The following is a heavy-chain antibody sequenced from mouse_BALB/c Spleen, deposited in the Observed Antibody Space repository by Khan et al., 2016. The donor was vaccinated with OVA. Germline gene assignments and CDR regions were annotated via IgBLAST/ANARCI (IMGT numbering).Heavy chain of an antibody. J-gene: IGHJ2*01. CDR2: ISYSGRT. D-gene: IGHD1-1*01. CDR3: ATSVTISTVVAAGLDY. CDR1: GYSITSDYV. Sequence: EVQLQESGPGLVKPSQSLSLTCTVTGYSITSDYVWNWIRQFPGNKLEWVGYISYSGRTSYTPSLKSRISITRDTSTNQFFLQLSSVTTEDTATYYSATSVTISTVVAAGLDYWGQGTTLTVSS. V-gene: IGHV3-2*02.